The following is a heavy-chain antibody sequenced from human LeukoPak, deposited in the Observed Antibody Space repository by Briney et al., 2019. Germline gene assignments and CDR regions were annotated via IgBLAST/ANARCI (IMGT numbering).Heavy chain of an antibody. Sequence: GGSLRLSCAASGFTFSAYSINWVRQAPGKGLEWVSAISGSGGSTYYADSVKGRFTISRDNSKNTLYLQMNSLRAEDTAVYYCAKDRFLEWLYDYWGQGTLVTVSS. CDR3: AKDRFLEWLYDY. J-gene: IGHJ4*02. V-gene: IGHV3-23*01. CDR2: ISGSGGST. D-gene: IGHD3-3*01. CDR1: GFTFSAYS.